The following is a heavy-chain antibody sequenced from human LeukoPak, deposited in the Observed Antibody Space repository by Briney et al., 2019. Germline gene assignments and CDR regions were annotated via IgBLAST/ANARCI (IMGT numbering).Heavy chain of an antibody. CDR3: ARGYGSGSYYHY. D-gene: IGHD3-10*01. J-gene: IGHJ4*02. V-gene: IGHV4-34*01. CDR2: NNNSGST. Sequence: SETLSLSCAFYGGSFSGNYWSWIRQPPGEGLEWIGENNNSGSTHYNPSLKSRVTISVDTSKNQFSLRLSSATAADTAVYCCARGYGSGSYYHYWGQGTLVTVSS. CDR1: GGSFSGNY.